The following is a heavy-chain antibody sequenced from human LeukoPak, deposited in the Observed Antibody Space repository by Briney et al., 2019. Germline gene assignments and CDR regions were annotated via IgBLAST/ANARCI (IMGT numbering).Heavy chain of an antibody. CDR1: GGSISRYY. J-gene: IGHJ5*02. Sequence: SETLSLTCTVSGGSISRYYWSWIRQPPGKGLEWIGYIYYSGSTDYNPSLKSRVTISIDTSKNQFSLKLSSVTAADTAVYYCASYDSSGYNWFDPWGQGTLVTVSS. V-gene: IGHV4-59*12. CDR2: IYYSGST. D-gene: IGHD3-22*01. CDR3: ASYDSSGYNWFDP.